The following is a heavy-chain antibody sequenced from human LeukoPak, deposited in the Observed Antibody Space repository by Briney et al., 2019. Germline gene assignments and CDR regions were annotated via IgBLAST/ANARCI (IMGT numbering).Heavy chain of an antibody. D-gene: IGHD4-17*01. CDR3: ARSPGYGDYVTFDY. CDR1: GFTFSSYW. V-gene: IGHV3-74*01. Sequence: HSGGSLRLSCAASGFTFSSYWMHWVRQAPGKGLVWVSRINSDGGSTSYADSVKGRFTISRDNAKNTLYLQMNSLRAEDTAVYYCARSPGYGDYVTFDYWGQGTLVTVSS. J-gene: IGHJ4*02. CDR2: INSDGGST.